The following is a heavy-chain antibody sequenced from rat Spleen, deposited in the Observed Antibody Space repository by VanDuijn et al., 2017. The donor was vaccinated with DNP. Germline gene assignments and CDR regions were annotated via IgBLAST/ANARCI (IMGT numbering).Heavy chain of an antibody. CDR2: ISTGGGNT. J-gene: IGHJ4*01. CDR3: TRDNYSSYMPYYYAMDA. D-gene: IGHD1-2*01. CDR1: GFTFSDYY. V-gene: IGHV5-25*01. Sequence: EVQLVESGGGLVQPGRSLKLSCAASGFTFSDYYMAWVRQAPTNGLEWVASISTGGGNTYYRDSVKGRFTISRDNAESTLYLQMNSLRSEDTATYYCTRDNYSSYMPYYYAMDAWGQGTSVTVSS.